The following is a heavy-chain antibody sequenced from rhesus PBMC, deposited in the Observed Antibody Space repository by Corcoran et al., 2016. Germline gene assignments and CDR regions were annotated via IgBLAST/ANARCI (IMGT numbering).Heavy chain of an antibody. CDR3: AIDLPGGY. J-gene: IGHJ4*01. D-gene: IGHD1-38*01. V-gene: IGHV4-80*01. CDR2: INGNSGSS. CDR1: GASISSYW. Sequence: QVHLQESGAGLVKPSETLSLTFTVAGASISSYWWSWIRQPPGKGLEWIGEINGNSGSSNYTPSLKIRVTISRDTAKNQFSLKLSSVTAADTAVYYCAIDLPGGYWGRGVLVTVSS.